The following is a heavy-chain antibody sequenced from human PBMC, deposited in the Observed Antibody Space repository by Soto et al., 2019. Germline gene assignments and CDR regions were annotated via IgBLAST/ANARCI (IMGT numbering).Heavy chain of an antibody. J-gene: IGHJ6*02. Sequence: QVQLVQSGAEVKKPGSSVKVSCKASGGTFSNSAITWVRQAPGQGLEWMGTIIPPFGTANYAQKLPGRVTLTADESTSTAYMELSSRRAEDTAVHYCATSRIRDHSFVYYDGSYGMDVWGQGTTVTVSS. CDR3: ATSRIRDHSFVYYDGSYGMDV. CDR2: IIPPFGTA. V-gene: IGHV1-69*15. CDR1: GGTFSNSA. D-gene: IGHD3-16*01.